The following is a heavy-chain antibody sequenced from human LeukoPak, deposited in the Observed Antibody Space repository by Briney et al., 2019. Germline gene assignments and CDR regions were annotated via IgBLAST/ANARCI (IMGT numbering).Heavy chain of an antibody. V-gene: IGHV4-4*07. Sequence: SETLSLTCTVSGGSISGYYWSWIRQPAGKGLEWIGRIYTSGNTNYNPSLKSRLTMSVDTSKNQFSLKLSSVTGADTAVYYCARQSDSSGYYYLGAFDFWGQGTMVTVSS. CDR1: GGSISGYY. CDR3: ARQSDSSGYYYLGAFDF. J-gene: IGHJ3*01. D-gene: IGHD3-22*01. CDR2: IYTSGNT.